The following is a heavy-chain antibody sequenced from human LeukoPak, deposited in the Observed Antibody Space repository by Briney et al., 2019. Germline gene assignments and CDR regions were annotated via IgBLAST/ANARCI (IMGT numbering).Heavy chain of an antibody. CDR1: KFTFTNYG. V-gene: IGHV3-30*18. D-gene: IGHD2-2*01. CDR2: ISYDGSNK. Sequence: PGGSLRLSCAASKFTFTNYGMHWVRQAPGKGLGLVAVISYDGSNKYYADSVKGRFTISRDNSKNTLYVQMNSLRAEDTAVYYCAKDADIVVSSYFDYWGQGTLVTVSS. CDR3: AKDADIVVSSYFDY. J-gene: IGHJ4*02.